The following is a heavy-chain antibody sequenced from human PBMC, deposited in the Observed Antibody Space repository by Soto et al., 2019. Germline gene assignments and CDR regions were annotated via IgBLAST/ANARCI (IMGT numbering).Heavy chain of an antibody. D-gene: IGHD3-22*01. J-gene: IGHJ6*02. Sequence: VKVSCKVSGYTLTELSMHWVRQAPGKGLEWMGGFDPEDAEIIYAQKFQGRVTMTEDTSTDTAYMELSSLRSEDTAVYYCEGITMTVVGAYGMDVWGQGTNVTVYS. CDR1: GYTLTELS. V-gene: IGHV1-24*01. CDR3: EGITMTVVGAYGMDV. CDR2: FDPEDAEI.